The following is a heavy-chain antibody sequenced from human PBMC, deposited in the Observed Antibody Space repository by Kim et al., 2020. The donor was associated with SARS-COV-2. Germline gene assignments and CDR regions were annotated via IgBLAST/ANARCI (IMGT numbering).Heavy chain of an antibody. Sequence: SETLSLTCTVSGGSISSSSYYWGWIRQPPGKGLEWIGSIYYSGSTYYNPSLKSRVTISVDTSKNQFSLKLSSVTAADTAVYYCATTTIAGYYYYCMDVWGQGTTVTVSS. CDR2: IYYSGST. V-gene: IGHV4-39*01. CDR1: GGSISSSSYY. D-gene: IGHD1-26*01. CDR3: ATTTIAGYYYYCMDV. J-gene: IGHJ6*02.